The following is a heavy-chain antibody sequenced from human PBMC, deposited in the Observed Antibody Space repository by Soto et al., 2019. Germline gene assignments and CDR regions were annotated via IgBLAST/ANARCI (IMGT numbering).Heavy chain of an antibody. CDR3: AREAPYDSRGGIYYYYGMDV. CDR1: GGSISSGGYY. Sequence: QVQLQASGPGLVKPSQTLSLTCTVSGGSISSGGYYWSWIRQHPGKGLEWIGYIYYSGSTYYNPPLKRRATISVDTAKNQFSRKLSSVTAADTAVYYCAREAPYDSRGGIYYYYGMDVWGQGTTVTVS. V-gene: IGHV4-31*03. J-gene: IGHJ6*02. CDR2: IYYSGST. D-gene: IGHD3-22*01.